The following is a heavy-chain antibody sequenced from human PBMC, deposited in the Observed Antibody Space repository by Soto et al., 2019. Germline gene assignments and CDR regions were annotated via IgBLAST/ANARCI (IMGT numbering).Heavy chain of an antibody. CDR2: IYNSGTT. CDR3: ARGPAGDKVDY. CDR1: DRSINSGYYY. Sequence: QVQLQEPGPRLVEPSQTLSLTCTVSDRSINSGYYYWSLIRQSPGTGLEWIGHIYNSGTTYINPSLKSRVTISADMSKNQFSLKVNSVTAADTAVYYCARGPAGDKVDYWGQGTLVTVSS. D-gene: IGHD7-27*01. J-gene: IGHJ4*02. V-gene: IGHV4-30-4*01.